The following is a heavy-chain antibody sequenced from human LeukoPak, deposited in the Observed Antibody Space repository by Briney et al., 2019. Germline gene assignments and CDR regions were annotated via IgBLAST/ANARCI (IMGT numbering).Heavy chain of an antibody. CDR3: TTRTVVPAAQFDY. CDR1: GFTFSSYA. D-gene: IGHD2-2*01. J-gene: IGHJ4*02. CDR2: IKSKTDGGTT. Sequence: GGSLRLSCAASGFTFSSYAMSWVRQAPGKGLEWVGRIKSKTDGGTTDYAAPVKGRFTISRDDSKNTLYLQMNSLKTEDTAVYYCTTRTVVPAAQFDYWGQGTLVTVSS. V-gene: IGHV3-15*01.